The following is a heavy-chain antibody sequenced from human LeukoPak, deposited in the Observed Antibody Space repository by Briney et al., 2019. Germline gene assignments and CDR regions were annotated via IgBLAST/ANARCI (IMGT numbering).Heavy chain of an antibody. CDR1: GFTVSGNY. D-gene: IGHD3-9*01. CDR2: IYSGGTT. V-gene: IGHV3-53*01. Sequence: PGGSLRLSCAVSGFTVSGNYMSWVRQAPGKGLEWVSLIYSGGTTYYADSVKGRFTISRDNSKNTLYLQMNSLRAEDTAVYYCAKDAGTTIYDILTPRYMDVWGKGTTVTISS. J-gene: IGHJ6*03. CDR3: AKDAGTTIYDILTPRYMDV.